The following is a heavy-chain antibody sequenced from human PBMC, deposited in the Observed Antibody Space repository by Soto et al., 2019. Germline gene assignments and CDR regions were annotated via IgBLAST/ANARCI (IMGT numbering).Heavy chain of an antibody. D-gene: IGHD5-18*01. CDR1: GGSISSGGYS. Sequence: SETLSLTCAVPGGSISSGGYSWSWIRQPPGKGLEWIGYIYHSGSTYYNPSLKSRVTISVDRSKNQFSLKLSSVTAADTAVYYCARGMVTHAFDIWGQGTMVTVSS. V-gene: IGHV4-30-2*01. CDR2: IYHSGST. J-gene: IGHJ3*02. CDR3: ARGMVTHAFDI.